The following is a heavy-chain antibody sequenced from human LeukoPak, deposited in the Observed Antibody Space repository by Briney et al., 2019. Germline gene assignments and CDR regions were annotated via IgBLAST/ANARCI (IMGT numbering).Heavy chain of an antibody. CDR1: GGSFSGYY. D-gene: IGHD3-22*01. CDR2: INHSGST. CDR3: ARGGGMYYYDSSGYPLFDY. Sequence: SETLSLTCAVYGGSFSGYYWSWIRQPPGKGLEWIGEINHSGSTNYNPSLKSRVTISVDTSKNQFSLKLSSVTAADTAVYYCARGGGMYYYDSSGYPLFDYWGQGTLVTVSS. V-gene: IGHV4-34*01. J-gene: IGHJ4*02.